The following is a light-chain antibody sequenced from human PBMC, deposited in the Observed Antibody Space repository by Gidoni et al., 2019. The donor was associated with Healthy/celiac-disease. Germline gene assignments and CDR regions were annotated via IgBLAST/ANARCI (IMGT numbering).Light chain of an antibody. J-gene: IGLJ2*01. V-gene: IGLV3-25*03. CDR1: EFQKQY. CDR2: KDS. Sequence: YELTQPAAVALCPGQTARITCSGDEFQKQYSYWYQQKPGQAPLLVIYKDSERPSGVPERFSGSSSGTSVTLTISGVQAEDESDYYCQSADSSGTYLLVFGGGIKLTVL. CDR3: QSADSSGTYLLV.